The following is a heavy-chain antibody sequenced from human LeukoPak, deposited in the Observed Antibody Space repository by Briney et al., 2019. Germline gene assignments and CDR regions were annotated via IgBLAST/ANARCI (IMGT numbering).Heavy chain of an antibody. V-gene: IGHV4-4*07. CDR2: IYTSGST. Sequence: SETLSLTCTVSGGSISSYYWSWIRQPAGKGLEWIGRIYTSGSTNYNPSLKSRVTMSVDTSKNQFSLKLSSVTAADTAVYYCARALITMIVVPIGAFDIWGQGTMVTVSS. CDR3: ARALITMIVVPIGAFDI. D-gene: IGHD3-22*01. J-gene: IGHJ3*02. CDR1: GGSISSYY.